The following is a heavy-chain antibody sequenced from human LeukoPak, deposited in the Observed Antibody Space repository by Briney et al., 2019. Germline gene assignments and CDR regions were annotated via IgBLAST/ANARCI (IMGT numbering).Heavy chain of an antibody. V-gene: IGHV4-38-2*02. D-gene: IGHD2-2*01. Sequence: SETLSLTCTVSGYSISSGYYWGWIRQPPGKGLEWIGSIYHSGSTYYNPSLKSRVTISVDTSKNQFSLKLSSVTAADTAVYYCAREFQGPDCSGTSCYLGGGNFYYWGQGTLVTVSS. CDR3: AREFQGPDCSGTSCYLGGGNFYY. CDR1: GYSISSGYY. CDR2: IYHSGST. J-gene: IGHJ4*02.